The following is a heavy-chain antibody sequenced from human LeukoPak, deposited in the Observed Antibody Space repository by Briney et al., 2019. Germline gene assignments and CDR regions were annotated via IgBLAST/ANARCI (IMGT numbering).Heavy chain of an antibody. CDR1: GFTFSSYW. CDR2: ISGSGGST. CDR3: AKAPGCSSTSCYAHPTNY. D-gene: IGHD2-2*01. Sequence: QSGGSLRLSCAASGFTFSSYWMHWVRQAPGKGLVWVSAISGSGGSTYYADSGKGRFTISRDNSKNTLYLQMNSLRAEDTAVYYCAKAPGCSSTSCYAHPTNYWGQGTLVTVSS. V-gene: IGHV3-23*01. J-gene: IGHJ4*02.